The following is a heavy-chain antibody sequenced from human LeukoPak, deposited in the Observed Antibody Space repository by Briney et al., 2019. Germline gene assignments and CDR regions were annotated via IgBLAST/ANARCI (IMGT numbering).Heavy chain of an antibody. CDR3: AKDIKGDYYYYYGMDV. D-gene: IGHD2-21*02. CDR1: GFTFSSYS. CDR2: ISYDGSNK. Sequence: GGSLRLSCAASGFTFSSYSMCWVRQAPGKGLEWVAVISYDGSNKYYADSVKGRFTISRDNSKNTLYLQMNSLRAEDTALYYCAKDIKGDYYYYYGMDVWGQGTTVTVSS. V-gene: IGHV3-30*18. J-gene: IGHJ6*02.